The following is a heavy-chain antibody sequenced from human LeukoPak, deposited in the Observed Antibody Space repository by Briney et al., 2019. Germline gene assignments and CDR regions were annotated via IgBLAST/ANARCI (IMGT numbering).Heavy chain of an antibody. V-gene: IGHV1-2*02. Sequence: ASVKVSCKASGYTFTGYYMHWVRQAPGQGLEWMGWINPNSGGTNYAQKFQGRVTMTRDTSISTAYMELSRLRSDDTAVYYCAGVSHDSSGYYYWFDPWGQGTLVTVSS. CDR3: AGVSHDSSGYYYWFDP. D-gene: IGHD3-22*01. CDR2: INPNSGGT. CDR1: GYTFTGYY. J-gene: IGHJ5*02.